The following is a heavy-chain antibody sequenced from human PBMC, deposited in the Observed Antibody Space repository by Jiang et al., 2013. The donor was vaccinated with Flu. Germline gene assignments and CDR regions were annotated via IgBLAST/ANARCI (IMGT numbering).Heavy chain of an antibody. J-gene: IGHJ5*01. Sequence: GSLRLSCTASGFTFSSCAMSWVRQAPGKRLEWVATVTGSGRATYYADSVKGRLTVSRDNSKNTLYLQMDSLRAEDTAAYYCAKDRGRDTIFGEFDSWGQGTVVTVSS. V-gene: IGHV3-23*01. CDR1: GFTFSSCA. CDR2: VTGSGRAT. CDR3: AKDRGRDTIFGEFDS. D-gene: IGHD3-10*02.